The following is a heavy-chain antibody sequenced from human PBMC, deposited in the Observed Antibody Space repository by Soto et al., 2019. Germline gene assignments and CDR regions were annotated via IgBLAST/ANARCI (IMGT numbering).Heavy chain of an antibody. CDR2: IYPGDSDT. D-gene: IGHD5-12*01. V-gene: IGHV5-51*01. CDR3: ARNLLTMGPNPEEMATIDTAFFFDY. J-gene: IGHJ4*02. Sequence: PGESLKISCKGSGYSFTSYWIGWVRQMPGKGLEWMGIIYPGDSDTRYSPSFQGQVTISADKSISTAYLQWSSLKASDTAMYYCARNLLTMGPNPEEMATIDTAFFFDYWGQGTLVTVSS. CDR1: GYSFTSYW.